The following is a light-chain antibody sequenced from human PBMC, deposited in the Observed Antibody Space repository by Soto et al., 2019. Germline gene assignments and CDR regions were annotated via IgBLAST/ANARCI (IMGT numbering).Light chain of an antibody. CDR3: QQYYNTPQT. Sequence: DIVMTQSPDSLAVSLGERAAINCKSNQSLLYSANNKNYLAWYQQKPGQPPKLLIYGASTRESGVPDRFSGSGSGTDFTLSISSLQAEDVAVYYCQQYYNTPQTFGQGTKVEVK. J-gene: IGKJ1*01. CDR1: QSLLYSANNKNY. CDR2: GAS. V-gene: IGKV4-1*01.